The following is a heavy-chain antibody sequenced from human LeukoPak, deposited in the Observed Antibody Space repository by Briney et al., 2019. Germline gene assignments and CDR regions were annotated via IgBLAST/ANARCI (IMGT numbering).Heavy chain of an antibody. D-gene: IGHD6-13*01. CDR3: AKGQAAAGTSSWFDP. CDR2: ISGSGGST. V-gene: IGHV3-23*01. Sequence: PGGSLRLSCAASGFTFSSYVMSWVRQAPGKGLEWVSAISGSGGSTYYADSVKGRFTISRDNSKNTLYLQMNSLRVKDTAVYYCAKGQAAAGTSSWFDPWGQGTLVSVSS. J-gene: IGHJ5*02. CDR1: GFTFSSYV.